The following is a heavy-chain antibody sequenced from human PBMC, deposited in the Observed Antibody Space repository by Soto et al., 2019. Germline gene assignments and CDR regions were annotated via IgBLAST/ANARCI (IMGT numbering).Heavy chain of an antibody. D-gene: IGHD5-18*01. V-gene: IGHV2-26*01. CDR2: ISSSDVK. CDR3: ARMLGYGYDY. J-gene: IGHJ4*02. Sequence: QVTLKESGPVLVKPTETLTLTCTVSGFSLSNPRMSVGWIRQPPGKALEWLAHISSSDVKSYNTSLRNRLTISKDASKSQVALTLTSVEPVATATYYCARMLGYGYDYWGQGTLVTVSS. CDR1: GFSLSNPRMS.